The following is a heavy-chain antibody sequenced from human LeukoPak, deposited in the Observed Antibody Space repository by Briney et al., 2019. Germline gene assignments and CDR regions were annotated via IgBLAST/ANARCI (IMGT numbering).Heavy chain of an antibody. J-gene: IGHJ4*02. D-gene: IGHD6-13*01. CDR3: ASCSSSPATFDY. CDR2: ST. Sequence: PGGSLRLSCAASGFTFSSYAMSWVRQAPGKGLEWVSASTYYADSVQGRFSISRDNSKNTLFLQMNSLRAEDTAVYYCASCSSSPATFDYWGQGTLVTVSP. V-gene: IGHV3-23*01. CDR1: GFTFSSYA.